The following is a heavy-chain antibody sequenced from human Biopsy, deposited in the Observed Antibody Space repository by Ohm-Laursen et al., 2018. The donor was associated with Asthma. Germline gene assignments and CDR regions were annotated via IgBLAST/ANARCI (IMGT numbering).Heavy chain of an antibody. CDR3: AKRGSHFDY. Sequence: SLRLSCAASGFTFSSYAMSWVRQAPGKGLEWVSAISGSGGSTYYADSMKGRFTISRDKSKNTLYMQMNSLSGEDTAVYYCAKRGSHFDYWGQGTLVTVSS. CDR1: GFTFSSYA. J-gene: IGHJ4*02. D-gene: IGHD1-26*01. V-gene: IGHV3-23*01. CDR2: ISGSGGST.